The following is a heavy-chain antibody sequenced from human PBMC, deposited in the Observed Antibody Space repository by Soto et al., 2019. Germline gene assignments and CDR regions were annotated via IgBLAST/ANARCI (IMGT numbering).Heavy chain of an antibody. V-gene: IGHV3-30-3*01. CDR3: ARAGLDREWLVYFDY. CDR2: ISYDGSNK. CDR1: GFTFSSYA. J-gene: IGHJ4*02. Sequence: QVQLVESGGGVVQPGRSLRLSCAASGFTFSSYAMHWVRQAPGKGLEWVAVISYDGSNKYYADSVKGRFTISRDNSKNSVYLQMSSLRSEYRGVYCCARAGLDREWLVYFDYWGQGTLFTVSS. D-gene: IGHD6-19*01.